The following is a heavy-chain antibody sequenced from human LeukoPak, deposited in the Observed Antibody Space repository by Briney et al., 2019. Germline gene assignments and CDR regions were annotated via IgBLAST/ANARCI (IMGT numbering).Heavy chain of an antibody. Sequence: SETLSLTCTVSGGSISSSSYYWGWICQPPGKGLEWIGSIYYSGSTYYNPSLKSRVTISVDTSKNQFFLKLSSVTAADTAVYYCARHKPGTYYYGMDVWGQGTTVTVSS. D-gene: IGHD3-16*01. CDR1: GGSISSSSYY. V-gene: IGHV4-39*01. CDR2: IYYSGST. CDR3: ARHKPGTYYYGMDV. J-gene: IGHJ6*02.